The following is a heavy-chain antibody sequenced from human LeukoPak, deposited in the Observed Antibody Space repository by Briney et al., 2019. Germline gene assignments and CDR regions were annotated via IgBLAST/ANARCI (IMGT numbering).Heavy chain of an antibody. CDR3: ARGWNILTGYYYFDY. V-gene: IGHV4-59*10. J-gene: IGHJ4*02. D-gene: IGHD3-9*01. CDR1: GGSISDFY. CDR2: VYSSGST. Sequence: SGTLSLTCAVSGGSISDFYWSWIRQPAGKGLEWIGRVYSSGSTNYNPSLKSRVTLSVDTSKNQFSLKLTSVTAADTAVYYCARGWNILTGYYYFDYWGQGTLVTVSS.